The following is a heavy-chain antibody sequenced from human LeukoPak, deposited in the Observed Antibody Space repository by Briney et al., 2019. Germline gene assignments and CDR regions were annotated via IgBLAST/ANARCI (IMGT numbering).Heavy chain of an antibody. Sequence: GGSLRLSCAASVFTFSNYGINWVRQAPGKGLEWISYISPTSSNIFYADSVKGRFTISRDNAKSSVYLQMNSLRAEDTAVYYCARNKAAYYSDYWGQGTLVTVSS. D-gene: IGHD3-9*01. CDR2: ISPTSSNI. CDR3: ARNKAAYYSDY. CDR1: VFTFSNYG. J-gene: IGHJ4*02. V-gene: IGHV3-48*01.